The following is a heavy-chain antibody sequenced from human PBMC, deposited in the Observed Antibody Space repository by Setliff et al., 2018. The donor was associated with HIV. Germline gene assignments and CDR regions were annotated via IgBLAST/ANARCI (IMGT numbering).Heavy chain of an antibody. Sequence: PSETLSLTCTVSGGSIISYYWSWIRQPPGKGLEWIGYIYYSGSTTYNPSLKSRVTISVDTSKNQFSLKLSSVTAADTAVYYCARDRLDGYNSGLDYWGQGTLVPSPQ. CDR1: GGSIISYY. V-gene: IGHV4-59*01. CDR2: IYYSGST. J-gene: IGHJ4*02. D-gene: IGHD5-12*01. CDR3: ARDRLDGYNSGLDY.